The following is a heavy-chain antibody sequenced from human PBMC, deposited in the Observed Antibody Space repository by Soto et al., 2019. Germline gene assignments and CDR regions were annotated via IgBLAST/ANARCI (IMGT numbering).Heavy chain of an antibody. CDR2: IIPILGIA. Sequence: QVQLVQSGAEVKKPGSSVKVSCKASGGTFSSYTISWVRQAPGQGLEWMGRIIPILGIANYAQKFQGRVTITADKSTSTAYMELSSLRSEDTAVYYCARDVSREGYNFDYWGQGTLVTVSS. V-gene: IGHV1-69*08. D-gene: IGHD5-12*01. J-gene: IGHJ4*02. CDR1: GGTFSSYT. CDR3: ARDVSREGYNFDY.